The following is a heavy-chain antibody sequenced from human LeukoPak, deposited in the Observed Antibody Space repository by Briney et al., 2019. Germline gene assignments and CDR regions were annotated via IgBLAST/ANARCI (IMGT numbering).Heavy chain of an antibody. D-gene: IGHD3-10*01. J-gene: IGHJ6*03. V-gene: IGHV3-7*01. Sequence: GGSLRLSCAASGFTFSSYWMSWVRQAPGKGREWVANIKQDGSEKYYVDSVKGRFTISRDNSKNTLFLQMNSLRAEDTAVFYCAKDAQGSYGSGAYYYMDVWGKGTTVTVSS. CDR1: GFTFSSYW. CDR3: AKDAQGSYGSGAYYYMDV. CDR2: IKQDGSEK.